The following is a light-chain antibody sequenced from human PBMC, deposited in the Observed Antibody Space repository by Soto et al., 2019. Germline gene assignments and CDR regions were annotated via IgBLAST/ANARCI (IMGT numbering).Light chain of an antibody. J-gene: IGLJ2*01. CDR1: TSNVERNY. V-gene: IGLV1-47*01. CDR3: ASWDDNLSGVV. CDR2: RND. Sequence: QSVLTQPPSVSGTPGQKVTISCSGSTSNVERNYVYWYQQVPGTAPKLLIYRNDRRPSGVPDRFSGSKSDTSASLAISGLRAEDGVDYYCASWDDNLSGVVFGGGTKVTVL.